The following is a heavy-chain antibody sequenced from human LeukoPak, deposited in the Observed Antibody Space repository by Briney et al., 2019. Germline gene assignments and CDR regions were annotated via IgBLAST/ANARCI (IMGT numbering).Heavy chain of an antibody. Sequence: PGGSLRLSCAASGFTFSTYSMNWVRQAPGKGLEWVSYISSSSGTIYYVDSVQGRFTISRDNVKNSLYLQMNSLRDEDTAVYYCARDHYYAFNYWGQGTLVTVSS. D-gene: IGHD3-10*01. CDR1: GFTFSTYS. CDR3: ARDHYYAFNY. J-gene: IGHJ4*02. CDR2: ISSSSGTI. V-gene: IGHV3-48*02.